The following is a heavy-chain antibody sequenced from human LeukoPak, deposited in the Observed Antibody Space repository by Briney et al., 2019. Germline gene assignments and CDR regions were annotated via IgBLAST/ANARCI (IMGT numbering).Heavy chain of an antibody. CDR2: IFYSGTT. CDR1: GGSISSYY. Sequence: SETLSLTCTVSGGSISSYYWSWIRQPPGKGLEWIGSIFYSGTTFYNPSLESRVTISVDTSKNQFSLKLSSVTAADTAMYYCASHSSYVSPFRSWGRGPLVTVSP. J-gene: IGHJ5*02. D-gene: IGHD3-10*02. CDR3: ASHSSYVSPFRS. V-gene: IGHV4-59*05.